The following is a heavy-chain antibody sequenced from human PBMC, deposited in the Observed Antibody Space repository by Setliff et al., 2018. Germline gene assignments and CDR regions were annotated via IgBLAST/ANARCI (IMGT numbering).Heavy chain of an antibody. CDR3: ARESRFGYSGYDCAFDY. CDR2: ISHSANK. CDR1: GTSISSSRDY. Sequence: SETLSLTCTVSGTSISSSRDYWGWIRQPPGKELEWIGGISHSANKYYNPSFRTGVTISVDMSKNQFFLNLDTVTAADTALYYCARESRFGYSGYDCAFDYWGQGMLVTVSS. V-gene: IGHV4-39*02. D-gene: IGHD5-12*01. J-gene: IGHJ4*02.